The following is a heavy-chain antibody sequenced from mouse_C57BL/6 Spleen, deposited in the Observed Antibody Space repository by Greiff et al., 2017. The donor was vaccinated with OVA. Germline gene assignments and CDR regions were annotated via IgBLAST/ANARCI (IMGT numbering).Heavy chain of an antibody. V-gene: IGHV1-54*01. J-gene: IGHJ1*03. CDR2: INPGSGGT. CDR1: GYAFTNYL. D-gene: IGHD2-4*01. CDR3: ARGHDYDGYFDV. Sequence: VKLMESGAELVRPGTSVKVSCKASGYAFTNYLIEWVKQRPGQGLEWIGVINPGSGGTNYNEKFKGKATLTADKSSSTAYMQLSSLTSEDSAVYFCARGHDYDGYFDVWGTGTTVTVSS.